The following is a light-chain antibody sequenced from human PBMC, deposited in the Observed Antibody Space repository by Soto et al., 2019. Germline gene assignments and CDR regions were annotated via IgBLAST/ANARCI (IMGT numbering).Light chain of an antibody. J-gene: IGKJ1*01. CDR2: SAS. V-gene: IGKV3-20*01. Sequence: EVVLTQSPGTLSLSPGGRVTLSCRASQSVSGSYLAWYQHKPGQAPRLLIYSASIRATGVPDRFSGSGSGTDFTLTISRLEPEDFAVYYCQQYGSSPWTFGQGTKV. CDR3: QQYGSSPWT. CDR1: QSVSGSY.